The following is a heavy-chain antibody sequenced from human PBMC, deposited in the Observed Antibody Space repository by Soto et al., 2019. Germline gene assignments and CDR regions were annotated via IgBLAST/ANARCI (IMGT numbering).Heavy chain of an antibody. J-gene: IGHJ4*02. Sequence: SQPLSLTCAISGDSVSSNSAAWNWIRQSPSRGLEWLGRTYYRSKWYNDYAVSVKSRITINPDTSKNQFSLQLNSVTPEDTAVYYCARDRPYYDFWSGYSPLDYWGQGTLVTVSS. V-gene: IGHV6-1*01. CDR2: TYYRSKWYN. CDR3: ARDRPYYDFWSGYSPLDY. D-gene: IGHD3-3*01. CDR1: GDSVSSNSAA.